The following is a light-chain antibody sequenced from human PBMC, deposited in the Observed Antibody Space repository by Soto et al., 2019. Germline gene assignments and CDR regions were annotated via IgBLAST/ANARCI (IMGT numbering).Light chain of an antibody. CDR2: SSN. CDR1: SSNIGSNT. V-gene: IGLV1-44*01. CDR3: AAWDDSLNGFWV. J-gene: IGLJ3*02. Sequence: QSVLTQPPSASGTPGQRVTISCSGSSSNIGSNTVNWYQQLPGTAPKLLIYSSNQRPSGVPDRFSGSKSGTSASLAISGLQSEDEADYYCAAWDDSLNGFWVFGGGTKVTVL.